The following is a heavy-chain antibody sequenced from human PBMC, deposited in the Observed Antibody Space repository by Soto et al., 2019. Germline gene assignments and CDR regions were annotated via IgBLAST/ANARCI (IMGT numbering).Heavy chain of an antibody. J-gene: IGHJ4*02. Sequence: WGSLRLSCAASGFTFSSYAMSWVRQAPGRGPESVSAISGSGGSTYYADSVKGRFTISRDNSKNTLYLQMNSLRAEDTAVYYCARASDYDFWSGYYPSGNFDYWGQGTLVTVSS. D-gene: IGHD3-3*01. V-gene: IGHV3-23*01. CDR3: ARASDYDFWSGYYPSGNFDY. CDR2: ISGSGGST. CDR1: GFTFSSYA.